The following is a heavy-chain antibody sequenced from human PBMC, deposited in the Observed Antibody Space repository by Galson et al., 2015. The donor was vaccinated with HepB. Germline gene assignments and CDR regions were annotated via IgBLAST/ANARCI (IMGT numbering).Heavy chain of an antibody. Sequence: SLRLSCAASGFTVSNNYMSWVRQAPGKGLEWVSIIYSGGGTFYADSVTGRFTISRDNSKNTLYLQMNSLRAEDTAVYYCARFAAYDYDAFDIWGQGTMVTVSS. D-gene: IGHD3-16*01. V-gene: IGHV3-66*02. CDR3: ARFAAYDYDAFDI. CDR2: IYSGGGT. J-gene: IGHJ3*02. CDR1: GFTVSNNY.